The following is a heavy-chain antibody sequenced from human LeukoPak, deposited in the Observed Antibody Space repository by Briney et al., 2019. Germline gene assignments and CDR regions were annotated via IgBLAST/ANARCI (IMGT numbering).Heavy chain of an antibody. J-gene: IGHJ4*02. V-gene: IGHV1-2*02. D-gene: IGHD3-9*01. CDR3: ARGVSSRYFDTWGY. Sequence: ASVKVSCKASGYTFTGYYMHWVRQAPGQGLEWMGWINPNSGGTNYAQKFQGRVTMTRDTSISTAYMELSRLRSDDTAVYHCARGVSSRYFDTWGYWGQGTLVTVSS. CDR2: INPNSGGT. CDR1: GYTFTGYY.